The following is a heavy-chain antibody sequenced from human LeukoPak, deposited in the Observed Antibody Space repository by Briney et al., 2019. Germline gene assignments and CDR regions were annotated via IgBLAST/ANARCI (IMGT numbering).Heavy chain of an antibody. J-gene: IGHJ3*02. D-gene: IGHD2-2*01. V-gene: IGHV4-34*01. CDR1: SGSFSGYY. CDR3: AGPFLGYCSSTSCHTDAFDI. CDR2: INHSGST. Sequence: SETLSLTCAVYSGSFSGYYWSWIRQPPGKGLEWIGEINHSGSTNYNPSLKSRVTISVDTSKNQFSLKLSSVTAADTAVYYCAGPFLGYCSSTSCHTDAFDIWGQGTMVTVSS.